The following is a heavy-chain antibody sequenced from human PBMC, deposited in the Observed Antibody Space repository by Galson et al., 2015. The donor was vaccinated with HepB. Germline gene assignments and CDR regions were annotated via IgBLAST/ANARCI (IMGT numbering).Heavy chain of an antibody. CDR1: GGTFSSYA. CDR2: IIPIFGTA. CDR3: ASNRFGAIVVVTYITT. V-gene: IGHV1-69*13. D-gene: IGHD3-22*01. J-gene: IGHJ5*02. Sequence: SVKVSCKASGGTFSSYAISWVRQAPGQGLEWMGGIIPIFGTANYAQKFQGRVTITADESTSTAYMELSSLRSEDTAVYYCASNRFGAIVVVTYITTWGQGTLVTVSS.